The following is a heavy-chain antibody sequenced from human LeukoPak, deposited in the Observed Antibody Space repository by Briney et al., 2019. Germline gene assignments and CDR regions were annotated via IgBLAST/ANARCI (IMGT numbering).Heavy chain of an antibody. CDR3: ARDGGGSYFDAFDI. CDR1: GESFSGYY. D-gene: IGHD1-26*01. V-gene: IGHV4-34*01. Sequence: PSETLSLTCAVYGESFSGYYWSWIRQPPGKGLEWIGEINHSGSTNYNPSLKSRVTISVDTSKNQFSLKLSSVTAADTAVYYCARDGGGSYFDAFDIWGQGTMVTVSS. J-gene: IGHJ3*02. CDR2: INHSGST.